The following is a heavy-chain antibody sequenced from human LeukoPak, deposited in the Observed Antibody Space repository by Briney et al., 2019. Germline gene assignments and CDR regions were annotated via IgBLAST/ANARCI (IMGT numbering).Heavy chain of an antibody. CDR3: VRHGGTRVTLVEVYYFDY. D-gene: IGHD4-11*01. CDR2: IYYTGGT. Sequence: PSETLSLTCSVSGGSITTSSYYWAWIRQPPEKGLEWIGSIYYTGGTSYSPSLKSRVTISVDTSKNQFSLKLSSVTAADTAVYYCVRHGGTRVTLVEVYYFDYWGQGTLVTVSS. CDR1: GGSITTSSYY. J-gene: IGHJ4*02. V-gene: IGHV4-39*01.